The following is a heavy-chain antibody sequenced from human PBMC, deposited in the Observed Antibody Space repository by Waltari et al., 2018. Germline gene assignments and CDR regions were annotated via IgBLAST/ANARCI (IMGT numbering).Heavy chain of an antibody. Sequence: VRLVESAGGLIHLGGSLRLSCAASGLRVGNNYMHWVRHAPGKGLEWVSVIYTGEMTYYSDAVKGRFTISRDISKNMVYLQMNNLRAEDTALYYCARDTTSRERAGDWGQGTLVTVSS. V-gene: IGHV3-53*01. CDR2: IYTGEMT. D-gene: IGHD1-1*01. CDR1: GLRVGNNY. J-gene: IGHJ4*02. CDR3: ARDTTSRERAGD.